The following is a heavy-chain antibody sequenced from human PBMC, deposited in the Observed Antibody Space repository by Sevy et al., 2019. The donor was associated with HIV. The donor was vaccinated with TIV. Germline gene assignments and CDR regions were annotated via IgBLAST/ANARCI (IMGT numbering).Heavy chain of an antibody. D-gene: IGHD2-2*01. Sequence: GGSLRLSCAASGFTFSNYAIHWVRQAPGKGLEWVAVVSYDGSKKYYADSVKGRFTISRDNSKNTLYLQMNSLRVEDTAVYYCARDRSTTWINYFFDFWGQGTLATVSS. CDR3: ARDRSTTWINYFFDF. CDR2: VSYDGSKK. V-gene: IGHV3-30*01. J-gene: IGHJ4*02. CDR1: GFTFSNYA.